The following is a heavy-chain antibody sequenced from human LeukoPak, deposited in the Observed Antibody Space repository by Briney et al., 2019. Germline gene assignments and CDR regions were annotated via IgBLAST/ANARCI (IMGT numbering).Heavy chain of an antibody. Sequence: PGGSLRLSCAASGFTFSRCDMFWFRQAPGKGLVWVSTIGTGGDIYYSDSVKGRFTISRENAKNSLYLQMNSLSAGDTAVYFCARGGIAVSGIDLEDYWGQGTLVTVSS. J-gene: IGHJ4*02. V-gene: IGHV3-13*01. D-gene: IGHD6-19*01. CDR2: IGTGGDI. CDR3: ARGGIAVSGIDLEDY. CDR1: GFTFSRCD.